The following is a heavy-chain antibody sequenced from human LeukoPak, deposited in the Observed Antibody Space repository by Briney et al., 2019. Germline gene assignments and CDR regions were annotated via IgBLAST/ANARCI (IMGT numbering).Heavy chain of an antibody. CDR3: ARDKRGIAARYYYYMDV. D-gene: IGHD6-6*01. CDR1: GFTLSSYS. J-gene: IGHJ6*03. Sequence: GGSLRLSCAASGFTLSSYSMNWVRQAPGKGLEWVSSISSSSSYIYYADSVKGRFTISRDNAKNSLYLQMNSLRAEDTAVYYCARDKRGIAARYYYYMDVWGKGTTVTVSS. V-gene: IGHV3-21*01. CDR2: ISSSSSYI.